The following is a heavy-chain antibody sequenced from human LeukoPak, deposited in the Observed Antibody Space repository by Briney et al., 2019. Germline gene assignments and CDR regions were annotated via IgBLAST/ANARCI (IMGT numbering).Heavy chain of an antibody. D-gene: IGHD1-26*01. Sequence: ASVKVSCKASGYTFTGYYMHWVRQAPGQGLEWMGWINPNSGGTNYAQKFQGRVTMTRDTSISTAYMELSRLRSDDTAVYYCARDRWDSTYNWFDPWGQGTLVTVSS. V-gene: IGHV1-2*02. CDR1: GYTFTGYY. CDR3: ARDRWDSTYNWFDP. CDR2: INPNSGGT. J-gene: IGHJ5*02.